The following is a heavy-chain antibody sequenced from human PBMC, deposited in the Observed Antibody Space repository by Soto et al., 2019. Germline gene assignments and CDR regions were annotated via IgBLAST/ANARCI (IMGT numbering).Heavy chain of an antibody. J-gene: IGHJ3*02. V-gene: IGHV3-15*01. Sequence: EVQLVESGGGLVKPGGSLRLSCAASGFTFSNAWMSWVRQAPGKGLEWVGRIKSKTDGGTTDYAAPVKGRFTISRDDSKNTLYLQMNSLKTADTAVYYCTTRDLAARIAFDIWGQGTMVTVSS. CDR2: IKSKTDGGTT. CDR1: GFTFSNAW. D-gene: IGHD6-6*01. CDR3: TTRDLAARIAFDI.